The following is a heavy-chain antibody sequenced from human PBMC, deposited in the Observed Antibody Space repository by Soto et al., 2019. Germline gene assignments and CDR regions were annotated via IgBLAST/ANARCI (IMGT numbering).Heavy chain of an antibody. CDR2: IYPGDSDT. CDR3: ARLDYPLQRSYCYYGMDV. J-gene: IGHJ6*02. D-gene: IGHD3-16*01. V-gene: IGHV5-51*01. CDR1: GYSFTSYW. Sequence: GESLKISCKGSGYSFTSYWIGLVRQMPGKGLEWMGIIYPGDSDTRYSPSFQGLVTISADKSISTAYMQWSSLKASDTAMYYCARLDYPLQRSYCYYGMDVWGQGTTVTVSS.